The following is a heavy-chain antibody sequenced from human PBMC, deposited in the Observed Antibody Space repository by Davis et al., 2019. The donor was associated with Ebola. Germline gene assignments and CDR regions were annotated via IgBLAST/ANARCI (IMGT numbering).Heavy chain of an antibody. CDR1: GFTFSSYE. CDR2: ISSSGSTI. V-gene: IGHV3-48*03. J-gene: IGHJ4*02. Sequence: GESLKIPCAASGFTFSSYEMNWVRQAPGKGLEWVSYISSSGSTIYYADSVKGRFTISRDNAKNSLYLQMNSLRAEDTAVYYCASLSSGWYGGYYFDYWGQGTLVTVSS. CDR3: ASLSSGWYGGYYFDY. D-gene: IGHD6-19*01.